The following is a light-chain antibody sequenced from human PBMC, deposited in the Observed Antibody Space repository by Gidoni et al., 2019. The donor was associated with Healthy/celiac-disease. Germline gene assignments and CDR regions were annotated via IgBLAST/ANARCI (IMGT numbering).Light chain of an antibody. CDR1: QIISSY. J-gene: IGKJ2*01. CDR2: AAS. Sequence: DLQMPQSPSSLSPSVGDRVTITCRASQIISSYLNLYQQKPGKAPKLLIYAASSLKSGVPSRCSGCGSWTDFTNTISSLQPQDFSTYYCQQSYSTPYTFGQGTKLEIK. V-gene: IGKV1-39*01. CDR3: QQSYSTPYT.